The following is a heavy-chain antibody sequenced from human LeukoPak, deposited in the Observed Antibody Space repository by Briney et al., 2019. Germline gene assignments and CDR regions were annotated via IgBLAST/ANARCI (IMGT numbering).Heavy chain of an antibody. Sequence: GGSLRLSCAASGFTFSSYGMHWVRQAPGKGLEWVAFIRYDGSNKYYADSVKGRFTISRDNSKNSLYLQMNSLRAEDTAVYYCARDSPPRWAAAVIDYWGQGTLVTVSS. CDR1: GFTFSSYG. J-gene: IGHJ4*02. CDR3: ARDSPPRWAAAVIDY. V-gene: IGHV3-30*02. CDR2: IRYDGSNK. D-gene: IGHD6-25*01.